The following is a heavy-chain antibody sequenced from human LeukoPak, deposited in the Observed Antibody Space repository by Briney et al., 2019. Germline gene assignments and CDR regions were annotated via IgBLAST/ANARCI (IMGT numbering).Heavy chain of an antibody. Sequence: GASVKVSCKASGYTFTSYDINWVRQATGQGLEWMGWMNPSSGNTDYAQKFQGRVTMTRNTSISTAYMELSSLRSEDTATYYCARESRLSSEYVEMDYWGPGTLVTVSS. J-gene: IGHJ4*02. D-gene: IGHD6-19*01. CDR1: GYTFTSYD. V-gene: IGHV1-8*01. CDR3: ARESRLSSEYVEMDY. CDR2: MNPSSGNT.